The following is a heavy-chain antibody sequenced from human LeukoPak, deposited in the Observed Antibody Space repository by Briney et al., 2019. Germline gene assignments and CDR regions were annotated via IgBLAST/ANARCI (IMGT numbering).Heavy chain of an antibody. CDR1: GFTFSSYS. Sequence: PGGSLRLSCAASGFTFSSYSMNWVRQAPGKGLEWVSSISSSSSYIYYADSVKGRFTISRDNAKNSLYLQMNSLRAEDTAVYYCAKDYLPYSNYDGFDYWGQGTLVTVSS. CDR2: ISSSSSYI. CDR3: AKDYLPYSNYDGFDY. J-gene: IGHJ4*02. D-gene: IGHD4-11*01. V-gene: IGHV3-21*04.